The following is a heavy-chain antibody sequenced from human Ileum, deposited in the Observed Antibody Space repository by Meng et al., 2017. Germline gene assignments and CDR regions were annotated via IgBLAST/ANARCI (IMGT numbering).Heavy chain of an antibody. CDR3: ARGWYSSGFHS. D-gene: IGHD6-19*01. CDR1: GDSVFSDSGA. CDR2: TFYRSKWND. Sequence: QVKLAQSGPGLVKPSQTLSLTCASSGDSVFSDSGAWNWIRQSPSRGLEWLGRTFYRSKWNDDFAESVKSRITITTDTSKNQFSLQLNSVTPEDTAVYYCARGWYSSGFHSWGQGTLVTVSS. V-gene: IGHV6-1*01. J-gene: IGHJ4*02.